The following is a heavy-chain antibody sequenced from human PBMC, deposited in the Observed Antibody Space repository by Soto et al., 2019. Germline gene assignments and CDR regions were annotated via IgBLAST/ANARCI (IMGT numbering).Heavy chain of an antibody. CDR3: ARAGIVGATNYFDY. J-gene: IGHJ4*02. CDR2: INPNSGGT. D-gene: IGHD1-26*01. V-gene: IGHV1-2*04. Sequence: ASVKVSCKASGYTFTGYYMHWVRQAPGQGLEWMGWINPNSGGTNYAQKFQGWVTMTRDTSISTAYMELSRLRSDDTAVYYCARAGIVGATNYFDYWGQGTLVTVSS. CDR1: GYTFTGYY.